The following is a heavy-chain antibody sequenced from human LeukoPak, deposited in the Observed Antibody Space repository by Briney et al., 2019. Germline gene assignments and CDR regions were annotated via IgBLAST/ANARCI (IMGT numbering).Heavy chain of an antibody. D-gene: IGHD3-16*01. CDR1: GFTFSNVW. CDR3: TQGGTKAYS. CDR2: IKSKTDGGTT. J-gene: IGHJ4*02. Sequence: GGSLRLSCAASGFTFSNVWMNWVRQAPGKGLEWVGRIKSKTDGGTTDFAAPVKGRFAISRDDSKNTLSLQMKSLKTEDTGVYYCTQGGTKAYSWGQGTLVTVSS. V-gene: IGHV3-15*01.